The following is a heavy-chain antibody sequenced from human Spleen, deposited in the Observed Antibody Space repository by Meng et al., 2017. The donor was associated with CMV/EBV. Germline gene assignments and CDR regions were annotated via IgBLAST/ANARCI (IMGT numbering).Heavy chain of an antibody. CDR1: GYTFSNFG. J-gene: IGHJ4*02. CDR2: ISAYNGNT. Sequence: ASVKVSCKASGYTFSNFGFTWVRQAPGQGLEWMGWISAYNGNTKYSQKLQGRVTMTTDTSTSTAYMELRSLRSDDTAVYYRARCHYDFWSGYYEMDYFDYWGQGTLVTVSS. CDR3: ARCHYDFWSGYYEMDYFDY. D-gene: IGHD3-3*01. V-gene: IGHV1-18*01.